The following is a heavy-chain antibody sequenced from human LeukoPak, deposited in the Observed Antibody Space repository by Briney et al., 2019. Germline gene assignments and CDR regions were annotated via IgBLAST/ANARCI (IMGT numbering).Heavy chain of an antibody. CDR2: ISSSSSYI. D-gene: IGHD3-16*01. CDR1: GFTFSSYS. V-gene: IGHV3-21*01. Sequence: GGSLRLSCAASGFTFSSYSMNWVRQAPAKGLEWVSSISSSSSYIYYADSVKDRFTISRDNAKNSLYLKMNSLRAEDTAVYYCAREMIPNYDYVWGSYPDAFDIWGQGTMVTVSS. CDR3: AREMIPNYDYVWGSYPDAFDI. J-gene: IGHJ3*02.